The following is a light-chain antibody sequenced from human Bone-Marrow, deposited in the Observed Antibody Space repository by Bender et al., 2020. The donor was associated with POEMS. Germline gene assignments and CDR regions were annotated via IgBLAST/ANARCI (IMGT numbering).Light chain of an antibody. CDR2: QNY. Sequence: SFDLTQPPSMSVAPGQTATITCSGDALGDQYAFWYQQKPGQSPLLVIYQNYKRPSGIPDRFSGSRSGTSASLAISGLQSEDEADYYCAVWDDSLNGWVFGGGTKLTVL. CDR3: AVWDDSLNGWV. CDR1: ALGDQY. V-gene: IGLV3-1*01. J-gene: IGLJ3*02.